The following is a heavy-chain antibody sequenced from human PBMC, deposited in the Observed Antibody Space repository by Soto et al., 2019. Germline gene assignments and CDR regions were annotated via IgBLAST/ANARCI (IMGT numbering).Heavy chain of an antibody. V-gene: IGHV5-51*01. J-gene: IGHJ1*01. Sequence: XESLKISFKGSGYSFTTNWIGWVRQIPGKGLEWMGVIYPGDSDTRYSPSFQGQVAISADKSINTAYLQWSSLKASDTAMYYCARHSGVAEDGTDWGQGTLVTVSS. CDR3: ARHSGVAEDGTD. D-gene: IGHD6-13*01. CDR1: GYSFTTNW. CDR2: IYPGDSDT.